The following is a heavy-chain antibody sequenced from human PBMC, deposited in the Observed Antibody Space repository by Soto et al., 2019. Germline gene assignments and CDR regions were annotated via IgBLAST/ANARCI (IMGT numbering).Heavy chain of an antibody. CDR3: ARTRYSRKYDAFDI. CDR2: ISYDGSNK. D-gene: IGHD6-13*01. J-gene: IGHJ3*02. V-gene: IGHV3-30-3*01. Sequence: GGSLRLSCAASGFTFSSYAMHWVRQAPGKGLEWVAVISYDGSNKYYADSVKGRFTISRDNSKNTLYLQMNSLRAEDTAVYYCARTRYSRKYDAFDIWGQGTMVTVSS. CDR1: GFTFSSYA.